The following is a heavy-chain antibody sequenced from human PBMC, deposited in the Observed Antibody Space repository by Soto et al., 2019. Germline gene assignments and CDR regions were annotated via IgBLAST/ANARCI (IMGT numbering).Heavy chain of an antibody. D-gene: IGHD4-17*01. CDR3: ARDGAYGDYFDY. Sequence: QVQLQESGPGLVKPSQTLSLTCTVSGGSISSGGYYWSWIRQHPGKGLEWIGYIYYSGGTYYNPSLKSRVTISVDTSKNQFSLKLSFVTAADTAVYYCARDGAYGDYFDYWGQGTLVTVSS. CDR2: IYYSGGT. J-gene: IGHJ4*02. CDR1: GGSISSGGYY. V-gene: IGHV4-31*03.